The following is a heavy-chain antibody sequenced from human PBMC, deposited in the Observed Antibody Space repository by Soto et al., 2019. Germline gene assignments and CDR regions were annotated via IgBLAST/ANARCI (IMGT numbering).Heavy chain of an antibody. V-gene: IGHV3-9*02. J-gene: IGHJ4*02. CDR3: AKGYPFGVVTPFDY. CDR2: ISWNSGSI. Sequence: PGGSLRLSCAASGLTSGPYAIHWVRQAPGKGLEWVSGISWNSGSIGYADSVKGRFTISRDNARNSLYLQMNSLRAEDTALYYCAKGYPFGVVTPFDYWGQGTLVTVSS. CDR1: GLTSGPYA. D-gene: IGHD3-3*01.